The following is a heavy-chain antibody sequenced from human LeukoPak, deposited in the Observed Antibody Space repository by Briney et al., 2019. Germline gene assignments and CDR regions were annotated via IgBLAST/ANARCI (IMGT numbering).Heavy chain of an antibody. CDR1: GGSISSYY. J-gene: IGHJ5*02. D-gene: IGHD3-16*02. CDR2: IYYSGST. V-gene: IGHV4-30-4*01. Sequence: PSETLSLTCTVSGGSISSYYWSWLRQPPGKGLEWIGYIYYSGSTYYNPSLKSRVTISVDTSKNQFSLKLSSVTAADTAVYYCAREGGMITFGGVIVPWFDPWGQGTLVTVSS. CDR3: AREGGMITFGGVIVPWFDP.